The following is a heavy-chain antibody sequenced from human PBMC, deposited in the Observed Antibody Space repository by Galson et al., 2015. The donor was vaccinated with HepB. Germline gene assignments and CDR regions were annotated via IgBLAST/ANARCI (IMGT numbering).Heavy chain of an antibody. Sequence: SVKVSCKASGYTFTSYAMHWVRQAPGQRLEWMGWINAGNGNTKYSQKFQGRVTITRDTSASPAYMGLSSLRSEDTAVYYFARSGITIFGLSPSPFDYWGQGTLVTVSS. J-gene: IGHJ4*02. CDR1: GYTFTSYA. V-gene: IGHV1-3*01. CDR3: ARSGITIFGLSPSPFDY. CDR2: INAGNGNT. D-gene: IGHD3-9*01.